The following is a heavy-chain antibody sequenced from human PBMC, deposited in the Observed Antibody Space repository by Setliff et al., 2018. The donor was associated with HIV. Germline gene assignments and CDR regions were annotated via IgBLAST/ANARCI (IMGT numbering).Heavy chain of an antibody. Sequence: ASVKVSCKAPGNSFNGDFLNWVRQAPGQGLEWMGNIKLSSGGTKFAQKFLGRVTMTRDTAISTAYLELSRLRSDDTAVYYCARRIAMAQSYYYYGMDVWGQGTTVTVSS. CDR1: GNSFNGDF. J-gene: IGHJ6*02. CDR2: IKLSSGGT. V-gene: IGHV1-2*02. D-gene: IGHD5-18*01. CDR3: ARRIAMAQSYYYYGMDV.